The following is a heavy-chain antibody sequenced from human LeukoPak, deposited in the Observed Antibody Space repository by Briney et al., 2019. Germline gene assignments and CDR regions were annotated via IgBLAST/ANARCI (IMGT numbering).Heavy chain of an antibody. Sequence: QPGGSLRLSCAASGFTFSSYGMHWVRQAPGKGLEWVAVISYDGSNKYYADSVKGRFTISRDNSKNTLYLQMSSLRAEDTAVYYCAKEGLEGVYYFDYWGQGTLVTVSS. CDR1: GFTFSSYG. V-gene: IGHV3-30*18. D-gene: IGHD3-3*01. CDR3: AKEGLEGVYYFDY. CDR2: ISYDGSNK. J-gene: IGHJ4*02.